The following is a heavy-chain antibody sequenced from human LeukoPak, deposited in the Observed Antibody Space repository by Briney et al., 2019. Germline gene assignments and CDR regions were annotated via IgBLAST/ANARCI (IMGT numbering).Heavy chain of an antibody. CDR1: GFTFSNYA. CDR2: ISGSDGST. CDR3: AKGRGYCTGGSCYSDY. J-gene: IGHJ4*02. V-gene: IGHV3-23*01. Sequence: GGSLRLSCTASGFTFSNYAMSWVRQAPGKGLEWVSTISGSDGSTYYADSVKGRSTISRDNSKNTLYLQMNSLRVEGTAIYYCAKGRGYCTGGSCYSDYWGQGTLVTVSS. D-gene: IGHD2-15*01.